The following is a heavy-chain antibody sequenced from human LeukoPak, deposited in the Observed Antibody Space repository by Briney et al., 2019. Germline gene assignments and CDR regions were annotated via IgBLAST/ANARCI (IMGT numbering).Heavy chain of an antibody. Sequence: SETLSLTCTVSGGSISSYYWSWIRQPPGKGLEWIGYIYYSGSTNYNPSLKSRVTMSVDTSKNHVSLNLSSVTAADTAVYYCARDRHYGSGTSRSQYNWFDSWGQGTPVIVSS. CDR2: IYYSGST. D-gene: IGHD3-10*01. CDR3: ARDRHYGSGTSRSQYNWFDS. CDR1: GGSISSYY. J-gene: IGHJ5*01. V-gene: IGHV4-59*01.